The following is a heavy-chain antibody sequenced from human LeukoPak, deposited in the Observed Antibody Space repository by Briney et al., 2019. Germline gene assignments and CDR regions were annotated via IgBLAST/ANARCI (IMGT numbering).Heavy chain of an antibody. CDR1: GFTFSSYS. D-gene: IGHD3-10*01. V-gene: IGHV3-21*01. J-gene: IGHJ4*02. CDR2: ISSSSSYI. Sequence: KSGGSLRLSCAASGFTFSSYSMNWVRQAPGKGLEWVSSISSSSSYIYYADSVKGRFTISRDNAKNSLYLQMNSLRAEDTAVYYCARDFRGVRVFAYGGQGPLVTVSS. CDR3: ARDFRGVRVFAY.